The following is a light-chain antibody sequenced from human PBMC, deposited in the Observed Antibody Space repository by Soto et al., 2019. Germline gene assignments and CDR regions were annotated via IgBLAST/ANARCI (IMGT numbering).Light chain of an antibody. CDR2: DAS. J-gene: IGKJ1*01. V-gene: IGKV1-9*01. CDR1: QDFSNF. CDR3: QHSNSYSEA. Sequence: DIQLTQSPSFLSASIGDRVTITCRASQDFSNFVAWYQQKPGRAPKLLMYDASTLQRGVPSRFSGSGSGTEITLPISSLQPADFATYYCQHSNSYSEAFGQGTKVDIK.